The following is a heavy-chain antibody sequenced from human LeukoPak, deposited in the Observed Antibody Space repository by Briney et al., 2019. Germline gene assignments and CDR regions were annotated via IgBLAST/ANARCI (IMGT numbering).Heavy chain of an antibody. J-gene: IGHJ4*02. D-gene: IGHD3-10*01. V-gene: IGHV3-48*04. Sequence: GGTLRLSCAASGFTFNSYGMSWIRQAPGKGLEWVSYISSSGSTIYYADSVKGRFTISRDNAKNSLYLQMNSLRAEDTAVYYCARYYYGSGSYYCGIDYWGQGTLVTVSS. CDR2: ISSSGSTI. CDR3: ARYYYGSGSYYCGIDY. CDR1: GFTFNSYG.